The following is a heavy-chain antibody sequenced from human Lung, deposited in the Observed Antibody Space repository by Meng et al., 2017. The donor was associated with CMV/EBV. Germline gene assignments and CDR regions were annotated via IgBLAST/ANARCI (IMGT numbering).Heavy chain of an antibody. J-gene: IGHJ4*02. CDR3: ARVEMSTSWAFDY. D-gene: IGHD5-24*01. Sequence: GESXKISCEGFGYRFTSYWIGWVRQMPGRGLEWMGIIYPGDSDIRYSPSFDGQVIISADKTVSTAYLQWSSLKASDSATYYCARVEMSTSWAFDYWGQGTXVTVYS. CDR2: IYPGDSDI. V-gene: IGHV5-51*01. CDR1: GYRFTSYW.